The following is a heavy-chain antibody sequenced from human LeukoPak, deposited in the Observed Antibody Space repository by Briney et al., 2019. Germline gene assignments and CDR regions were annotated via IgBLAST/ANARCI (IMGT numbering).Heavy chain of an antibody. CDR2: IKQDGSEK. D-gene: IGHD6-13*01. CDR3: ARASSSWYNYFDY. V-gene: IGHV3-7*01. J-gene: IGHJ4*02. Sequence: GGSLRLSCAASGFTFSSYWMSWVRQAPGKGLEWVANIKQDGSEKYYVDSVKGRFTIPRDNAKNSLYLQMNSLRAEDTAVYYCARASSSWYNYFDYWGQGTLVTVSS. CDR1: GFTFSSYW.